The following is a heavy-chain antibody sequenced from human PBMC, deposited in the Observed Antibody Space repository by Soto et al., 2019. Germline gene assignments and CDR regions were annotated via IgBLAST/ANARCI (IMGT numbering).Heavy chain of an antibody. CDR3: ARASVLRSVYGSGSRPYHYYYGMDV. CDR1: GGTFSSYA. J-gene: IGHJ6*02. CDR2: IIPIFGTA. V-gene: IGHV1-69*13. D-gene: IGHD3-10*01. Sequence: SVKVSFKASGGTFSSYAISWVRQAPGQGLEWMGGIIPIFGTANYAQKFQGRVTITADESTSTAYMELSSLRSEDTAVYYCARASVLRSVYGSGSRPYHYYYGMDVWGQGTTVTVSS.